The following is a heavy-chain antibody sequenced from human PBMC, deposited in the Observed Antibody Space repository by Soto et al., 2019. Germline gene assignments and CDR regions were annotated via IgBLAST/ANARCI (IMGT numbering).Heavy chain of an antibody. CDR3: ARRYDFWSGYLYSYYVDV. J-gene: IGHJ6*03. CDR1: GGSISSYY. V-gene: IGHV4-59*08. D-gene: IGHD3-3*01. Sequence: QVQLQESGPGLVKPSETLSLTCTVSGGSISSYYWSWIRQPPGKGLERIGYIYYSGSTNYNPSLTRRVTISVDTSKNQFSLKLSSVTAADTAVYSCARRYDFWSGYLYSYYVDVWGKGTTVTVSS. CDR2: IYYSGST.